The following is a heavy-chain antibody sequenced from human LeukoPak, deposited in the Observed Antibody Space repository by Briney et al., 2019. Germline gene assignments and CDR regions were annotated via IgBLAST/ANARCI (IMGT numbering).Heavy chain of an antibody. Sequence: PGGSLRLSCAASAFTFSGYAMHWVRQAPGKGLEWVAVISYDGSNKYYADSVKGRFTISRDNSKNTLYLQMNSLRAEDTAVYYCAKDILTGYFLAWDAFDIWGQGTMVTVSS. CDR1: AFTFSGYA. J-gene: IGHJ3*02. V-gene: IGHV3-30-3*01. CDR3: AKDILTGYFLAWDAFDI. D-gene: IGHD3-9*01. CDR2: ISYDGSNK.